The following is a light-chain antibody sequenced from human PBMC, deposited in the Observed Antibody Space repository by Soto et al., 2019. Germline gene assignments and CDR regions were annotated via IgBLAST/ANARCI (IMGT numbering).Light chain of an antibody. CDR1: SSNIGSST. V-gene: IGLV1-44*01. J-gene: IGLJ1*01. CDR2: SNN. CDR3: AAWHDSLNGYV. Sequence: QPVLTQPPSASGTPGQRVTISCSGSSSNIGSSTVNWYQQLPGAAPKLLIYSNNQRPSGVPDRFSGSKSGTSASLAISGLQSEDEADYFCAAWHDSLNGYVFGTGTKVTVL.